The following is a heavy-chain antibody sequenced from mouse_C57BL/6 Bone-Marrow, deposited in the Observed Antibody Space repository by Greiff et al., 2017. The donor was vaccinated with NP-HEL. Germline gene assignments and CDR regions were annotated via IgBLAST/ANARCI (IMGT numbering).Heavy chain of an antibody. V-gene: IGHV1-82*01. D-gene: IGHD1-1*02. CDR2: IYTGDGDT. CDR3: ARGIWGPVAY. J-gene: IGHJ3*01. Sequence: QVQLQQSGPELVKPGASVKISCKASGYAFSSSWMNWVKQRPGKGLEWIGRIYTGDGDTNYNGKFKGKATLTADKSSSTAYMQLSSLTSEGSAVYFCARGIWGPVAYWGQGTLVTVSA. CDR1: GYAFSSSW.